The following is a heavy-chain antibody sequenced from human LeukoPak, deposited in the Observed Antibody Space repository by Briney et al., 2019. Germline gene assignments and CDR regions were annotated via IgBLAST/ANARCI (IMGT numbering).Heavy chain of an antibody. CDR3: ARDGPNYDFWSGYSDY. D-gene: IGHD3-3*01. J-gene: IGHJ4*02. Sequence: GGSLRLSCVGSGLTFRNYGMSWVRQAPGKALEWVSGISGSGGSTYYADSVKGRFTISRDISKNSLYLQMNSLRAEDTAVYYCARDGPNYDFWSGYSDYWGQGTLVTVSS. V-gene: IGHV3-23*01. CDR1: GLTFRNYG. CDR2: ISGSGGST.